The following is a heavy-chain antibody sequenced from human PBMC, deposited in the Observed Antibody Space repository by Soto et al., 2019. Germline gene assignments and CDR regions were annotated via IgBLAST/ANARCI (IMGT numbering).Heavy chain of an antibody. Sequence: GGSLRLSCAASGFTFSSYAMSWVRQAPGKGLEWVSAISGSGGSTYYADSVKGRFTISRDNSKNTLYLQMNSLRAEDTAVYYCAKGVGYCSGGSCYSRHWYFDLWGRGTLVTVSS. J-gene: IGHJ2*01. CDR3: AKGVGYCSGGSCYSRHWYFDL. CDR2: ISGSGGST. CDR1: GFTFSSYA. V-gene: IGHV3-23*01. D-gene: IGHD2-15*01.